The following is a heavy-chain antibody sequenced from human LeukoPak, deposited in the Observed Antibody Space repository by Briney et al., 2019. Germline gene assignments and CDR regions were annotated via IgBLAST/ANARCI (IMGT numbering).Heavy chain of an antibody. CDR1: GGSISSGGYS. Sequence: SETQSLTCAVSGGSISSGGYSWSWIRQPPGKGLEWIGYIYHSGSTYYNPSLKSRVTISVDRSKNQFSLKLSSVTAADTAVYYCARGQNYYDSSGYPMNWFDPWGQGTLVTVSS. D-gene: IGHD3-22*01. CDR3: ARGQNYYDSSGYPMNWFDP. CDR2: IYHSGST. J-gene: IGHJ5*02. V-gene: IGHV4-30-2*01.